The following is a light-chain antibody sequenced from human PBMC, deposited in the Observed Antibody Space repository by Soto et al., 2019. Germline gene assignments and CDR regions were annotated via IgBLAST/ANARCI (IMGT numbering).Light chain of an antibody. CDR1: QSVNYN. CDR2: SAS. V-gene: IGKV3D-15*01. CDR3: QQYNNWPPLT. Sequence: EIVMTQSPATLSVSPGERATLSCRASQSVNYNLAWYQQKPGQAPRLLIYSASTRATGTPARFSGSGSGTESTLTISRLQSEDFAVYYCQQYNNWPPLTFGGGTKVDI. J-gene: IGKJ4*01.